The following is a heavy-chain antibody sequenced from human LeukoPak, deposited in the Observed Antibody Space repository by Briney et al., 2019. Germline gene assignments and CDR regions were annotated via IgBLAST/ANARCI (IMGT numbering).Heavy chain of an antibody. V-gene: IGHV4-59*01. CDR3: ARGYSYFDY. J-gene: IGHJ4*02. CDR2: IYNSVST. Sequence: SETLSLNCTVSGGSISSYSWSWIRQPPGKGLEWIGYIYNSVSTNYNPSLKSRVTISVDTSKNQFSLKLSSVTAADTAVYYCARGYSYFDYWGQGTLVTVSS. D-gene: IGHD5-18*01. CDR1: GGSISSYS.